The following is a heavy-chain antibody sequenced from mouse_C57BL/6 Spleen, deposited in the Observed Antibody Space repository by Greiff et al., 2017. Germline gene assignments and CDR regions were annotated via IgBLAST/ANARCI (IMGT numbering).Heavy chain of an antibody. V-gene: IGHV1-69*01. J-gene: IGHJ4*01. D-gene: IGHD2-2*01. CDR2: IDPSASST. CDR3: ARIPYGYDKGYAMDY. CDR1: GFYIKDYY. Sequence: QVQLKESGAELVKPGASVKLSCTASGFYIKDYYMHWVQQSTGQVLEWIVEIDPSASSTNYNQQIKGKSTFTVHKSSNAACMQLSSLTSEESAVYYCARIPYGYDKGYAMDYWGQGTSVTVSS.